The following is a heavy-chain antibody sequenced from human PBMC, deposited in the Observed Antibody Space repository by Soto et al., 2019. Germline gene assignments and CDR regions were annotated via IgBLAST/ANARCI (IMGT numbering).Heavy chain of an antibody. Sequence: SETLSITCAVYGGSFSGYYWSWIRQPPGKGLEWIGEINHSGSTNYNPSLKSRVTISVDTSKNQFSLKLSSVTAADTAVYYCARGPGIRAAAGSITHYYYMDVWGKGTTVTVSS. CDR2: INHSGST. D-gene: IGHD6-13*01. J-gene: IGHJ6*03. V-gene: IGHV4-34*01. CDR1: GGSFSGYY. CDR3: ARGPGIRAAAGSITHYYYMDV.